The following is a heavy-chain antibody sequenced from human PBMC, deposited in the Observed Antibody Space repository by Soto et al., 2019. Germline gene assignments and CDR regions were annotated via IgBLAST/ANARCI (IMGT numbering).Heavy chain of an antibody. CDR3: ARRYNWNYVWFDP. CDR2: INHSGST. CDR1: GGSFSGYY. J-gene: IGHJ5*02. D-gene: IGHD1-7*01. V-gene: IGHV4-34*01. Sequence: PSETLSLTCAVYGGSFSGYYWSWIRQPPGKGLEWIGEINHSGSTNYNPSLKSRVTISVDTSKNQFSLKLSSVTAADTAVYYCARRYNWNYVWFDPWGQGTLVTAPQ.